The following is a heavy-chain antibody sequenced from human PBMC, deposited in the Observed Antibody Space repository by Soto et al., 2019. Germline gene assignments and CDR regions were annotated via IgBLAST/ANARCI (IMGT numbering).Heavy chain of an antibody. V-gene: IGHV1-18*01. Sequence: QVQLMQSGAEVKKPGASVRVSCKTSAYMFTSYGFSWVRQAPGQGLEWLGRINAYNGDTTYAQNFKGRVTLTTESSTNTAYMELRSLTYDDTAVYYCARGLGCVEYADYWDFDYWGQGTLVTVSS. J-gene: IGHJ4*02. CDR3: ARGLGCVEYADYWDFDY. CDR2: INAYNGDT. CDR1: AYMFTSYG. D-gene: IGHD2-8*01.